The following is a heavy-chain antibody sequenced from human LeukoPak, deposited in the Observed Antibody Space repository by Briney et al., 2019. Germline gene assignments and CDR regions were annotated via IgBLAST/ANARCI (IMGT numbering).Heavy chain of an antibody. CDR1: GGSISSYY. J-gene: IGHJ4*02. CDR2: IYYSGST. D-gene: IGHD3-22*01. CDR3: ASYYYDSSGYHY. V-gene: IGHV4-59*08. Sequence: PSETLSLTCTVSGGSISSYYWSWIRQPPGKGLEWIGYIYYSGSTNYNPSLKSRVTISVDTSKNQFSLKLSSVTAADTAVYYCASYYYDSSGYHYWGQGTLVTVSS.